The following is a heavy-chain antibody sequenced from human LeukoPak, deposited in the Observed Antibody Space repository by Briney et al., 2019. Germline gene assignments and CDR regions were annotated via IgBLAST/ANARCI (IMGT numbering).Heavy chain of an antibody. CDR2: ISGSGGST. CDR3: AKDSVNPFGGVIYLATFSFDY. J-gene: IGHJ4*02. Sequence: EPGGSLRLSCAASGFTFSSYAMSWVRQAPGKGLEWVSAISGSGGSTYYADSVKGRFTISRDNSKNTLYLQMNSLRAEDTAVYYCAKDSVNPFGGVIYLATFSFDYWGQGTLVTVSS. V-gene: IGHV3-23*01. D-gene: IGHD3-16*01. CDR1: GFTFSSYA.